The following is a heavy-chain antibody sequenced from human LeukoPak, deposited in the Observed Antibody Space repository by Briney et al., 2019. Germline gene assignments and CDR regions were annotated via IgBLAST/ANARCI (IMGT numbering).Heavy chain of an antibody. CDR2: FDPEDGET. CDR3: ATAGYYYDSSGKFGY. CDR1: GYTLTELS. J-gene: IGHJ4*02. Sequence: ASVKVSCKVSGYTLTELSMHWVRQPPGKGLAWMGGFDPEDGETIYAQKFQGRVTMIEDTSTDTAYMELSSLRCEDSAVYYCATAGYYYDSSGKFGYWGQGTLVTVSS. D-gene: IGHD3-22*01. V-gene: IGHV1-24*01.